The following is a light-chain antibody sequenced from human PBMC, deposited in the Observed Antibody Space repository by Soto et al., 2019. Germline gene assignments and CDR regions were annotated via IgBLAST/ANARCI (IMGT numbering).Light chain of an antibody. CDR3: QQRSDWLT. V-gene: IGKV1-12*01. J-gene: IGKJ4*01. Sequence: DIQMTQSPSSVSASVGDRVTITCRASQAIDSWLAWYQQKPGEAPKLLIFTGSLLHSGVPPRFSGSGSGTDFTLTISSLEPEDFAVYYCQQRSDWLTFGGGTKVEIK. CDR2: TGS. CDR1: QAIDSW.